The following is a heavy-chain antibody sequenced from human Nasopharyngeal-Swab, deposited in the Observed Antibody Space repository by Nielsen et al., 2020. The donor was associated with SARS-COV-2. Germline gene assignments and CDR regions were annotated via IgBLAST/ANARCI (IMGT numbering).Heavy chain of an antibody. V-gene: IGHV3-21*01. Sequence: GESLKISCAASGFTFSSYSMNWVRQAPGKGLEWVPSISSSSSYIYYADSVKGRFTISRDNAKNSLYLQMNSLRAEDTAVYYCARDGATIYGMDVWGQGTTVTVSS. CDR3: ARDGATIYGMDV. CDR1: GFTFSSYS. CDR2: ISSSSSYI. J-gene: IGHJ6*02. D-gene: IGHD5-12*01.